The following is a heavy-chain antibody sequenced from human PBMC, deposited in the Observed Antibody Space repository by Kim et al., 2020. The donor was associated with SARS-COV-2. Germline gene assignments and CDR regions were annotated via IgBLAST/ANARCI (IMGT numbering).Heavy chain of an antibody. D-gene: IGHD1-1*01. V-gene: IGHV4-30-2*05. CDR2: SR. CDR3: ARDQGGRYVDY. Sequence: SRYFYPSLHSRVTMSVDTSKNQFSLDLSSVTAAATAVYFCARDQGGRYVDYWGQGALVTVSS. J-gene: IGHJ4*02.